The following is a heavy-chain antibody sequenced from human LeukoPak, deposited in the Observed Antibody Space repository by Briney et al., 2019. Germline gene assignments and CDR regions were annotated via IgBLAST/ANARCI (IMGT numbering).Heavy chain of an antibody. CDR3: AGGGLMGATPDS. J-gene: IGHJ5*01. V-gene: IGHV3-74*01. CDR1: GFTVINYW. CDR2: INNDGRHT. Sequence: PGGPLRLSCAASGFTVINYWMQWVRQAPGKGLVWVSYINNDGRHTICADSVRGRFTISRDNAKNTLYLQMNSLRADDTAVYYCAGGGLMGATPDSWGQGTLVTVSS. D-gene: IGHD1-26*01.